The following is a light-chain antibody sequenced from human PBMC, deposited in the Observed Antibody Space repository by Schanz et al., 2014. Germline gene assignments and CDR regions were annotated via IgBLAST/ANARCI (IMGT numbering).Light chain of an antibody. CDR3: QQYGSSYQT. Sequence: EIVLTQSPGTLSLSPGERATLSCRASQSVSSSYLAWYQQKPGQAPRLLIYGVSSRATGIPDSFSGSGSGTDFTLTISRLEPEDFAVYYCQQYGSSYQTFGQGTKLEIK. CDR2: GVS. V-gene: IGKV3-20*01. CDR1: QSVSSSY. J-gene: IGKJ2*01.